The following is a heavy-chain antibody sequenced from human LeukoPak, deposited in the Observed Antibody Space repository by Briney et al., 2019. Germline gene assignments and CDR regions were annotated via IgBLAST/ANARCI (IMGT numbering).Heavy chain of an antibody. J-gene: IGHJ4*02. CDR2: IYPGDSDT. D-gene: IGHD6-6*01. V-gene: IGHV5-51*01. Sequence: GESLKIPCKGSGYSFSNYWIGWVRQMPGKGLEWMGIIYPGDSDTRYGPSFQGQVTISADKSITTAYLQWSSLKASDSAMYYCARRFTYSSSSAPFDYWGQGTLVTVSS. CDR3: ARRFTYSSSSAPFDY. CDR1: GYSFSNYW.